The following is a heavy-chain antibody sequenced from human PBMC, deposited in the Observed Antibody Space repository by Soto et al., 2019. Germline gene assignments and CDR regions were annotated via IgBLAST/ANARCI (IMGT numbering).Heavy chain of an antibody. V-gene: IGHV1-46*01. D-gene: IGHD2-15*01. Sequence: ASVKVSCKASGYTFTSYYMHWVRQAPGQGLEWMGIINPNGGNTSYAQKFQGRVTMTRNTSISTAYMELSSLRSEDTAVYYCARRRLQDGLSTHWGQGTLVTVSS. CDR3: ARRRLQDGLSTH. CDR1: GYTFTSYY. J-gene: IGHJ4*02. CDR2: INPNGGNT.